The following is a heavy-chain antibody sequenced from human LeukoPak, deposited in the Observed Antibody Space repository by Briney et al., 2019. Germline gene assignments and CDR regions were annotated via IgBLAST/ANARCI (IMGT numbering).Heavy chain of an antibody. CDR3: ARGVSNYDILTGYLDY. V-gene: IGHV1-46*03. CDR1: GYTFTSYY. D-gene: IGHD3-9*01. J-gene: IGHJ4*02. Sequence: ASVKVSCKASGYTFTSYYMHWVRQAPGQGLEWMGIINPSGGSTSYAQKFQGRVTMTRDTSTSTVYMELSSLRSEDTAVYYCARGVSNYDILTGYLDYWGQGTLVTVSS. CDR2: INPSGGST.